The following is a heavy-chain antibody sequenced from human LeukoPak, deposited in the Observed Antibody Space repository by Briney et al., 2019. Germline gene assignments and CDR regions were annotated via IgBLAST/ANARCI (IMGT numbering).Heavy chain of an antibody. CDR3: AKDEGMQLAAKDYFDY. CDR1: GFTFSSYA. Sequence: GGSLSLSWQAPGFTFSSYAMHWVGQAPGKGLEWVAVISYDGSNKYYADSVKGRFTISRDNSKNTLYLQMNSLRAEDTAVYYCAKDEGMQLAAKDYFDYWGQGTLVTASS. D-gene: IGHD2-8*01. CDR2: ISYDGSNK. V-gene: IGHV3-30-3*01. J-gene: IGHJ4*02.